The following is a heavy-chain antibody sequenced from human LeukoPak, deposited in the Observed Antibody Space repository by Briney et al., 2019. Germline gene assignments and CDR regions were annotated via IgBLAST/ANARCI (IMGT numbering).Heavy chain of an antibody. CDR3: ARDWTDIVVVVAADDAFDI. J-gene: IGHJ3*02. Sequence: GGSLRLSCAASGFTFDDYAMHWVRQAPGKGLERVSGISWNSGSIGYADSVKGRFTISRDNAKNSLYLQMNSLRAEDMALYYCARDWTDIVVVVAADDAFDIWGQGTMVTVSS. CDR1: GFTFDDYA. V-gene: IGHV3-9*03. D-gene: IGHD2-15*01. CDR2: ISWNSGSI.